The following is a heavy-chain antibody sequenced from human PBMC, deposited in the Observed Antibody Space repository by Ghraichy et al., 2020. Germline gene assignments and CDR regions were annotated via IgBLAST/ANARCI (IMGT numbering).Heavy chain of an antibody. D-gene: IGHD6-13*01. V-gene: IGHV3-23*01. CDR2: ISGSGGST. J-gene: IGHJ4*02. CDR1: GFTFSSYA. CDR3: AKDFYTAADPYYFDY. Sequence: ESLNISCAASGFTFSSYAMSWVRQAPGKGLEWVSAISGSGGSTYYADSVKGRFTISRDNSKNTLYLQMNSLRAEDTAVYYCAKDFYTAADPYYFDYWGQGTLVTVSS.